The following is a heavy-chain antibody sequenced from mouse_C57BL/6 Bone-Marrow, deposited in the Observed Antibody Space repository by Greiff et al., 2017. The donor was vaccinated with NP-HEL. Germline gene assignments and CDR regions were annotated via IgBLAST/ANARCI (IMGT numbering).Heavy chain of an antibody. D-gene: IGHD4-1*01. J-gene: IGHJ3*01. V-gene: IGHV14-4*01. CDR1: GFNIKDDY. CDR2: IDPENGDT. CDR3: TLTGFFAY. Sequence: EVHLVESGAELVRPGASVKLSCTASGFNIKDDYMHWVKQRPEQGLEWIGWIDPENGDTEYASKFQGKATITADTSSNTAYLQLSSLTSEDTAVYYCTLTGFFAYWGQGTLVTVSA.